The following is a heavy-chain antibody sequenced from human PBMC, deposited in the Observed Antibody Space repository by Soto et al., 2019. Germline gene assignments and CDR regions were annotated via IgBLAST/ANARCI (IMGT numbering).Heavy chain of an antibody. D-gene: IGHD2-2*01. CDR1: GGSISSYY. CDR2: IYYSGST. V-gene: IGHV4-59*08. J-gene: IGHJ4*02. CDR3: ASRYAPSEFDH. Sequence: SETLSLTCTVSGGSISSYYWSWIRQPPGKGLEWIGYIYYSGSTNYNPSLKSRVTISVDTSKNQFSLKVTSITATDTGVYYCASRYAPSEFDHWGQGSLVTVSS.